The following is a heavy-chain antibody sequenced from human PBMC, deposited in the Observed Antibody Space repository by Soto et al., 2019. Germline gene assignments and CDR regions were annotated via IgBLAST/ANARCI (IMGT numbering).Heavy chain of an antibody. CDR1: GGPISSGGYY. CDR2: IYYSGST. D-gene: IGHD2-15*01. V-gene: IGHV4-31*03. CDR3: ARGVCSGGSCYSGSYFDY. J-gene: IGHJ4*02. Sequence: QFQLQESGPGLLKPSQTLSLTCTVSGGPISSGGYYWSGIRHHPGKGLEWIGYIYYSGSTYYNPSLKSRVTISVDTSKNQFSLKLSSVTAADTAVYYCARGVCSGGSCYSGSYFDYWGQGTLVTVSS.